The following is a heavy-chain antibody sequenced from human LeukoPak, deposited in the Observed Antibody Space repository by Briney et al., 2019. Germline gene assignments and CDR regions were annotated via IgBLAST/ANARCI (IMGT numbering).Heavy chain of an antibody. CDR1: GYSISSAYY. J-gene: IGHJ6*03. V-gene: IGHV4-38-2*01. Sequence: SETLSLTCVVSGYSISSAYYWGWIRQPPGKGLEWIGRIYHSGNTYYNPPLKSRVTISVDTSKTQFSLKLSSVTAADTALYYCVRHKDYYYYYIDVWGKGTTVTVSS. CDR3: VRHKDYYYYYIDV. CDR2: IYHSGNT.